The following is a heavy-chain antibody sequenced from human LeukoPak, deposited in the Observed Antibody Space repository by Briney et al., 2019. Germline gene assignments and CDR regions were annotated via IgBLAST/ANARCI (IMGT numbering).Heavy chain of an antibody. CDR1: GFTFSSYG. CDR2: ISGSGGST. V-gene: IGHV3-23*01. Sequence: GGSLRLSCAASGFTFSSYGISWVRQAPGKGLEWVSAISGSGGSTYYADSVKGRFTISRDNSKNTLYLQMNSLRAEDTAVYYCAKLGYYYDSSGYYSQLYYFDYWGQGTLVTVSS. J-gene: IGHJ4*02. CDR3: AKLGYYYDSSGYYSQLYYFDY. D-gene: IGHD3-22*01.